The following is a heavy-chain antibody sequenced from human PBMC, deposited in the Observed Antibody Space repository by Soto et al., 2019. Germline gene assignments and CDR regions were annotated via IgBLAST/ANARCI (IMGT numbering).Heavy chain of an antibody. D-gene: IGHD2-8*01. CDR2: ISYDGSHA. CDR1: GFTFTTYG. Sequence: QVQLVDSGGGVVQPGRSLRLSCAASGFTFTTYGMHWVRRAPGKGLEWVAVISYDGSHAYYADSVKGRFTISRDNSKNTLYLQINSLRAEDTAGYYCATKRTSGVASGFDYWGRGTLVTVSS. V-gene: IGHV3-30*03. J-gene: IGHJ4*02. CDR3: ATKRTSGVASGFDY.